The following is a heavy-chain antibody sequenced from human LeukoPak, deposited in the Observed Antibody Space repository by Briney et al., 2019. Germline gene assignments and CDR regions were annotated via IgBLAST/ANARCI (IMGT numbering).Heavy chain of an antibody. CDR3: ARDQVVTKDKDVKYYYYYYMDV. CDR2: ISSSSSYI. J-gene: IGHJ6*03. CDR1: GFTFSSYS. Sequence: GGSLRLSCAASGFTFSSYSMNWVRQAPGKGLEWVSSISSSSSYIYYADSVKGRFTISRDNAKNSLYLQMNSLRAEDTAVYYCARDQVVTKDKDVKYYYYYYMDVWGKGTTVTVSS. D-gene: IGHD2-21*02. V-gene: IGHV3-21*01.